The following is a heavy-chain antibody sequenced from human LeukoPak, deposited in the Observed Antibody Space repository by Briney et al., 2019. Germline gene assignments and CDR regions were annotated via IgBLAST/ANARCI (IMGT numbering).Heavy chain of an antibody. CDR1: GGSISSGGYY. CDR3: ARDRITMVRGVIMSDYYYGMDV. Sequence: SQTLSLTCTVSGGSISSGGYYGSWIRQHPGKGLEWIGYIYYSGSTYYNPSLKSRVTISVDTSKNQFSLKLSSVTAADTAVYYCARDRITMVRGVIMSDYYYGMDVWGQGTTVTVSS. J-gene: IGHJ6*02. D-gene: IGHD3-10*01. CDR2: IYYSGST. V-gene: IGHV4-31*03.